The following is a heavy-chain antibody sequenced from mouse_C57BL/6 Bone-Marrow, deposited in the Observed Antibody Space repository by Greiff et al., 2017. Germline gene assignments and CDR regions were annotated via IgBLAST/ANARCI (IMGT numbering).Heavy chain of an antibody. CDR2: ISSGSGTL. J-gene: IGHJ2*01. CDR3: ANDADY. V-gene: IGHV5-17*01. Sequence: DVHLVESGGGLVKPGVSLKLSCAASGFTFSDYGMHWVRQAPEKGLEWVAYISSGSGTLYSADKVKGRFTFSTANAKSTLFRQMTSLRSEDTAMYYCANDADYWGQGTTLTVSS. D-gene: IGHD2-3*01. CDR1: GFTFSDYG.